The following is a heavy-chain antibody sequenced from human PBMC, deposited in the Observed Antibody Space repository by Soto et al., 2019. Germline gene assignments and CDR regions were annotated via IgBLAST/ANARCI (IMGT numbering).Heavy chain of an antibody. V-gene: IGHV4-59*08. CDR3: ARHGPPDYDFWSGYPHYYGMDV. CDR1: GGSIPNYY. CDR2: IYYTGGT. Sequence: PSETLSLTCTVSGGSIPNYYWSWIRQPPGKGLEWIGYIYYTGGTSYNPSLKSRVTISVDSAKNQFSLKLSSVTAADTAVYYCARHGPPDYDFWSGYPHYYGMDVWGQGTTVTVSS. D-gene: IGHD3-3*01. J-gene: IGHJ6*02.